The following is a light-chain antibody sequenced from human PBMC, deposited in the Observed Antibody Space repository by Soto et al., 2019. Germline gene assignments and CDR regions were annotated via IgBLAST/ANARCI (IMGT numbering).Light chain of an antibody. CDR3: QNYSRLPIT. V-gene: IGKV1-27*01. Sequence: DIQMTQSPSSLSASIGDRVTITCRASQTIGNFLAWYHQKPGKVPRLLLYAAAALQSGVPSRFSGGGSGLDFTLTIASLQAEDVGMYHCQNYSRLPITFGEGTRL. CDR1: QTIGNF. J-gene: IGKJ5*01. CDR2: AAA.